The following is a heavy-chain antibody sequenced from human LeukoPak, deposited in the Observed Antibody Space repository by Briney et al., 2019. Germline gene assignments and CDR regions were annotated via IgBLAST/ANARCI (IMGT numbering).Heavy chain of an antibody. CDR2: ISAYNGNT. D-gene: IGHD3-3*01. J-gene: IGHJ6*02. Sequence: ASVKVSCKASGYTFTSYGISWVRQAPGQGLEWMGWISAYNGNTNYAQKLQGRVTMTTDTSTSTAYMELRSLRSDDTAVYYCARDDPFGMVIVPRRYYYYGMDVWGQGTTVTVSS. CDR3: ARDDPFGMVIVPRRYYYYGMDV. CDR1: GYTFTSYG. V-gene: IGHV1-18*01.